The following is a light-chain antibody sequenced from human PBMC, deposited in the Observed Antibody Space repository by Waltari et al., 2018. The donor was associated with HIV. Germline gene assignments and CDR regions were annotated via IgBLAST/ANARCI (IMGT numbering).Light chain of an antibody. V-gene: IGLV7-43*01. J-gene: IGLJ3*02. CDR2: SAD. CDR1: TGAVTSSSY. Sequence: VVTQEPSLTVSPVGTVTLTCTSSTGAVTSSSYASWFQQRPGQAPRPLIYSADKRHSWTPDHFSGSLLGAKAALTLFGAQPEDEADYFCLLYYGGRQPTWVFGGGTKLTV. CDR3: LLYYGGRQPTWV.